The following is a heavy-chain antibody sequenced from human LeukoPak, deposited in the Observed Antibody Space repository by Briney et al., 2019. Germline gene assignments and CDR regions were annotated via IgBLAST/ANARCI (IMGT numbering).Heavy chain of an antibody. V-gene: IGHV4-34*01. D-gene: IGHD3-22*01. J-gene: IGHJ3*02. CDR3: ARRTYYYDSSGYLADAFDI. CDR1: GGSFSGDY. CDR2: INHSGST. Sequence: SETLSLTCAVYGGSFSGDYWSWIRQPPGKGLEWIGEINHSGSTNYNPSLKSRVTISVDTSKNQFSLKLSSVTAADTAVYYCARRTYYYDSSGYLADAFDIWGQGTMVTVSS.